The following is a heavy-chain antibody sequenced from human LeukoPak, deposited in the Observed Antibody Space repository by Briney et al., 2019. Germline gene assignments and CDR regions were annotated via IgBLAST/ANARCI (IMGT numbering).Heavy chain of an antibody. D-gene: IGHD2-21*02. J-gene: IGHJ3*02. Sequence: ASVKVSCKASGYTFTRYNMHWVRQTPGQGLEWMGLINPGGGSTSYAQTFQGRVTMSRDTSTSTVYMEMRSLRSEDTALYYCARGGCGCGCYSDSFDIWGQGTMVTVSS. CDR3: ARGGCGCGCYSDSFDI. CDR2: INPGGGST. V-gene: IGHV1-46*01. CDR1: GYTFTRYN.